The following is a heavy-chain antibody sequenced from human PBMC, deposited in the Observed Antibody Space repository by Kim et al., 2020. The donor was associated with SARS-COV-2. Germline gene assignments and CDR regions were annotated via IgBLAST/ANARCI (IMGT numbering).Heavy chain of an antibody. Sequence: GRFTISRDNSKNTLYLQMNSLRAEDTAVYYCAKGFPTYYYDSSGYYLPDYWGQGTLVTVSS. CDR3: AKGFPTYYYDSSGYYLPDY. J-gene: IGHJ4*02. D-gene: IGHD3-22*01. V-gene: IGHV3-23*01.